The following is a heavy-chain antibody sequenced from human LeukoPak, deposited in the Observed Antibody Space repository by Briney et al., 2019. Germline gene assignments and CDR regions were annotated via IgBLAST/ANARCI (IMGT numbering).Heavy chain of an antibody. CDR3: ARDQYYYDSSGYSSAYFDY. CDR1: GFTFSSYA. CDR2: ISYDGSNK. Sequence: GRSLRLSCAASGFTFSSYAMHWVRQAPGKGLEWVAFISYDGSNKYYADSVKGRFTISRDNSKNTLYLQMNSLRAEDTAVYYCARDQYYYDSSGYSSAYFDYWGQGTLVTVSS. V-gene: IGHV3-30*01. J-gene: IGHJ4*02. D-gene: IGHD3-22*01.